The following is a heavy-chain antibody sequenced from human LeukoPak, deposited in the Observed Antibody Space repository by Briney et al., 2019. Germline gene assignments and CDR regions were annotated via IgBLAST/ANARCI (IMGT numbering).Heavy chain of an antibody. CDR2: IPYDGSNK. CDR3: AKSSDYYGSGSYLVASYFGDYFDY. V-gene: IGHV3-30*18. D-gene: IGHD3-10*01. J-gene: IGHJ4*02. Sequence: GGSLRLSCAASGFTFSSYGMHWVRQAPGKGLEWVAVIPYDGSNKYYADSVKGRFTISRENSKNTLYLQMNSLRAEDTAVYYCAKSSDYYGSGSYLVASYFGDYFDYWGQGTLVTVSS. CDR1: GFTFSSYG.